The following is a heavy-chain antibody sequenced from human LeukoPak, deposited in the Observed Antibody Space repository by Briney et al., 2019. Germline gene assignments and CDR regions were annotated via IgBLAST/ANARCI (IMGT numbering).Heavy chain of an antibody. Sequence: GGSLRLSCAASGFTFSSYAMHWVRQAPGKGLEWVAVISYDGSNKYYADSVKGRFTISRDNSKNTLYLQMNSLRAEDTAVYYCAKGRYGSGSYGGGYYYYYMDVWGKGTTVTVSS. D-gene: IGHD3-10*01. CDR3: AKGRYGSGSYGGGYYYYYMDV. V-gene: IGHV3-30*04. J-gene: IGHJ6*03. CDR1: GFTFSSYA. CDR2: ISYDGSNK.